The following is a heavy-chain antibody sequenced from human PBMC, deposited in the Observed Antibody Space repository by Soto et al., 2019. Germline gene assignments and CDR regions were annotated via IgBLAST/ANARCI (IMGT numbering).Heavy chain of an antibody. CDR3: APSGGSGWSFDY. J-gene: IGHJ4*02. CDR2: ISGSGGST. V-gene: IGHV3-23*01. D-gene: IGHD6-19*01. Sequence: GGSLRLSCAASGFTFSSYAMSWVRQAPGKGLEWVSAISGSGGSTYYADSVKGRFTISRDNSKNTLYLQMNSLRAEDTAVYYCAPSGGSGWSFDYWGQGTLVTVSS. CDR1: GFTFSSYA.